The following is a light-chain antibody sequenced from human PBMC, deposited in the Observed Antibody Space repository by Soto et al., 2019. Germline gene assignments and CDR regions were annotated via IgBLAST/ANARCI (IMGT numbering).Light chain of an antibody. CDR3: QQYNNWPRAT. J-gene: IGKJ4*01. CDR2: RAS. CDR1: ETIGSSN. Sequence: EFVLTQSPGTLSLSPGERATLSCRASETIGSSNLAWYQQKPGQAPRLLMFRASIRAAGFPARFSGSGSGTEFNITISSLQSEDSAVYYCQQYNNWPRATFGGGTKVDIK. V-gene: IGKV3-15*01.